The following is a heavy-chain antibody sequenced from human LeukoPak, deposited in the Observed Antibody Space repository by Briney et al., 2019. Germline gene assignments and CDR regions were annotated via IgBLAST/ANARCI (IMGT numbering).Heavy chain of an antibody. Sequence: GGSLRLSCAASGFTFNSYWMSWVRQAPGKGLEWVANIKKDGSEKYYVDSVKGRFTISRDNAKNSLYLQMNSLRAVDTAVYYCARTGYYYDSSGYFRTFDFWGQGTLVTVSS. D-gene: IGHD3-22*01. V-gene: IGHV3-7*01. CDR2: IKKDGSEK. CDR1: GFTFNSYW. CDR3: ARTGYYYDSSGYFRTFDF. J-gene: IGHJ4*02.